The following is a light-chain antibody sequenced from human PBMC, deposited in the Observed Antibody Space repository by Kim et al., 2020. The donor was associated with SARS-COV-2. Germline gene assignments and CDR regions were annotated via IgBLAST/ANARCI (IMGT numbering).Light chain of an antibody. J-gene: IGLJ3*02. Sequence: SVSPGQTATITCSGDNLGNKYASWYQQKPGQSPALVIYQDNKRPSGIPERFSGSNSGNTATLTISGTQTMDEADYYCQTWDSSNAVFGGGTQLTVL. CDR2: QDN. V-gene: IGLV3-1*01. CDR3: QTWDSSNAV. CDR1: NLGNKY.